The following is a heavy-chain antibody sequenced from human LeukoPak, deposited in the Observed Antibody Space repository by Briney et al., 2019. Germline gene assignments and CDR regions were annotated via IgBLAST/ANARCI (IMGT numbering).Heavy chain of an antibody. D-gene: IGHD1-26*01. V-gene: IGHV1-69*05. Sequence: GASVKVSCKASGGTFSSYAISWVRQAPGQGLEWMGGIIPIFGTANYAQKFQGRVTITMDESTSTAYMELSSLRSEDTAVYYCAGSGSYYIWFDPWGQGTLVTVSS. CDR2: IIPIFGTA. CDR3: AGSGSYYIWFDP. J-gene: IGHJ5*02. CDR1: GGTFSSYA.